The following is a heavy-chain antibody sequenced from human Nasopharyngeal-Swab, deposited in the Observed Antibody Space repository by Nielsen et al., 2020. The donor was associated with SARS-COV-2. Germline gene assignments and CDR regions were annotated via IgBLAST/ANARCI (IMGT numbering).Heavy chain of an antibody. V-gene: IGHV3-21*01. CDR1: GFTFSSYS. CDR2: ISSSSSSYI. J-gene: IGHJ5*02. CDR3: ARDSDASSSWWENWFDP. Sequence: GGSLRLSCAASGFTFSSYSMNWVRQAPGKGLEWVSSISSSSSSYIYYADSVKGRFTISRDNAKNSLYLQMNSLRAEDTAVYYCARDSDASSSWWENWFDPWGQGTLVTVSS. D-gene: IGHD6-13*01.